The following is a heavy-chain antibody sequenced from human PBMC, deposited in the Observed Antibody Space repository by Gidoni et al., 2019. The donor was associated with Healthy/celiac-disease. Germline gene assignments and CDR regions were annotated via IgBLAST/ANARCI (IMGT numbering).Heavy chain of an antibody. V-gene: IGHV3-30-3*01. CDR1: GFTFSSYD. J-gene: IGHJ4*02. CDR2: ISYDGSNK. Sequence: QEQLVESGGGVVQPGMSLRLSCAASGFTFSSYDMHGVRQAPGKGLEWVALISYDGSNKCYADSVKGRFTISRDNSKNTLYLQMNSLRAEDTAVYYCARPMGPLRTGIAVAGLDYWGQGTLVTVSS. D-gene: IGHD6-19*01. CDR3: ARPMGPLRTGIAVAGLDY.